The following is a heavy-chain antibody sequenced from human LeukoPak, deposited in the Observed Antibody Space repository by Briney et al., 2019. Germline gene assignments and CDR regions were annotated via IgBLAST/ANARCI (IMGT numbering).Heavy chain of an antibody. V-gene: IGHV1-8*01. J-gene: IGHJ3*02. Sequence: GASVKVSCKASGYTFTSYDINWVRQATGQGLEWMGWMNPNSGNTGYAQEFQGRVTMTRNTSISTAYMELSSLRSEDTAVYYCARARGGYCSSTSCYDAVAFDIWGQGTMVTVSS. CDR2: MNPNSGNT. D-gene: IGHD2-2*03. CDR1: GYTFTSYD. CDR3: ARARGGYCSSTSCYDAVAFDI.